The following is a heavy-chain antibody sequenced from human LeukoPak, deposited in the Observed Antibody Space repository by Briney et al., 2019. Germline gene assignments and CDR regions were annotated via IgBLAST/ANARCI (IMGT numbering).Heavy chain of an antibody. V-gene: IGHV1-8*01. CDR1: GYTFTSYD. CDR2: MNPNSGNT. CDR3: AREKILTGYFLSGYYYGMGV. Sequence: GASVKVSCKASGYTFTSYDINWVRQATGQGLEWMGWMNPNSGNTGYAQKFQGRVTMTRNTSISTAYMELSSLRSEDTAVYYCAREKILTGYFLSGYYYGMGVWGQGTTVTVSS. D-gene: IGHD3-9*01. J-gene: IGHJ6*02.